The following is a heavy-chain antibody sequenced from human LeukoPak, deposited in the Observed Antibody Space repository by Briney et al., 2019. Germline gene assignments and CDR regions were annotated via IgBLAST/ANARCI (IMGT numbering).Heavy chain of an antibody. CDR2: ISWNRGSI. V-gene: IGHV3-9*01. J-gene: IGHJ4*02. D-gene: IGHD3-10*01. Sequence: EAGGSLRLSCAASGFTFDDYAMHWVRQAPGKGLEWVSGISWNRGSIGYADSVKGRFTISRDNAKNSLYLQMNSLRAEDTALYFCAKGWRGAYYYGSGAAAFVYWGQGTLVTVSS. CDR1: GFTFDDYA. CDR3: AKGWRGAYYYGSGAAAFVY.